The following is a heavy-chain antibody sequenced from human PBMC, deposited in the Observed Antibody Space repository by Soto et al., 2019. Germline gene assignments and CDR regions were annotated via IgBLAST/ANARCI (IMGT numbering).Heavy chain of an antibody. D-gene: IGHD3-22*01. J-gene: IGHJ3*02. Sequence: GESLKISCKGSGYSFTSYWISWVRQMPGKGLEWMGRIDPSDSYTNYSPSFQGHVTISADKSISTAYLQWSSLKASDTAMYYCARRTPPGYYYDSSAAGDAFDIWGQGTMVTVPS. CDR1: GYSFTSYW. V-gene: IGHV5-10-1*01. CDR3: ARRTPPGYYYDSSAAGDAFDI. CDR2: IDPSDSYT.